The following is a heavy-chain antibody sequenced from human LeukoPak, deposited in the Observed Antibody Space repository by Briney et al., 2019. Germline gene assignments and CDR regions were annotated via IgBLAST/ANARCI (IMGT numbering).Heavy chain of an antibody. D-gene: IGHD4-17*01. Sequence: SVKVSCKASGYTFTSYGISWVRQAPGQGLEWMGGIIPIFGTANYAQKFQGRVTITADESTSTAYMELSSLRSEDTAVYYCARAGPYGSDAFDIWGQGTMVTVSS. J-gene: IGHJ3*02. CDR3: ARAGPYGSDAFDI. CDR1: GYTFTSYG. V-gene: IGHV1-69*13. CDR2: IIPIFGTA.